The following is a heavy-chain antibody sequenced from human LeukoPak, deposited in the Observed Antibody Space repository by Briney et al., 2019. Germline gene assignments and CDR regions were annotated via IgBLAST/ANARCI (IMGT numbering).Heavy chain of an antibody. Sequence: GASVKVSCKASGGTFSSYAISWLRQAPGQGLEWMGGIIPIFGTANYAQKFQGRVTITADESTSTAYMELSSLRSEDTAVYYCARDYDFWSGYYCPMDVWGKGTTVTVSS. D-gene: IGHD3-3*01. V-gene: IGHV1-69*13. J-gene: IGHJ6*01. CDR2: IIPIFGTA. CDR3: ARDYDFWSGYYCPMDV. CDR1: GGTFSSYA.